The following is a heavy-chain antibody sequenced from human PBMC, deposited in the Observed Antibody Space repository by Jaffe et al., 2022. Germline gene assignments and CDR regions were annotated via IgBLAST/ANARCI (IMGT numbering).Heavy chain of an antibody. J-gene: IGHJ5*02. V-gene: IGHV1-69-2*01. CDR2: VDPEDGET. CDR1: GYTFTDYY. Sequence: EVQLVQSGAEVKKPGATVKISCKVSGYTFTDYYMHWVQQAPGKGLEWMGLVDPEDGETIYAEKFQGRVTITADTSTDTAYMELSSLRSEDTAVYYCATDPYYYGSGSSRNWFDPWGQGTLVTVSS. D-gene: IGHD3-10*01. CDR3: ATDPYYYGSGSSRNWFDP.